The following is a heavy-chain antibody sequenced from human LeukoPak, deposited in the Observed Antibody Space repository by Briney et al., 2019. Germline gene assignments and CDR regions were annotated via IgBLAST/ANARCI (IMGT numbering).Heavy chain of an antibody. Sequence: ASVKVSCKASGGTFSSYAISWVRQAPGQGLEWMGGIIPIFGTANYAQKFQGRVTITADESTSTAYMELSSLRSEDTAVYYCARGRILSTGDDRAFDIWGQGTMVTVSS. CDR2: IIPIFGTA. CDR3: ARGRILSTGDDRAFDI. V-gene: IGHV1-69*01. D-gene: IGHD2/OR15-2a*01. CDR1: GGTFSSYA. J-gene: IGHJ3*02.